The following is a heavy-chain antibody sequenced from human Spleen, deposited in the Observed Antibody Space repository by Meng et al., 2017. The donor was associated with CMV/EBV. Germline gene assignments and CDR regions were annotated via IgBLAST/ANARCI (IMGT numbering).Heavy chain of an antibody. CDR3: ARIERRRILKYCGSDCSTTDY. V-gene: IGHV4-4*02. Sequence: QVQLQESGPGLVKPSGTLSLTFAVSGGFHSSSNLWTWVRQVPGKGLEWIGEIYHSGSTNYNPSLKSRVTISVDKFKNQFSLKLGSVTAADTAVYYCARIERRRILKYCGSDCSTTDYWGQGTLVTVSS. CDR2: IYHSGST. CDR1: GGFHSSSNL. D-gene: IGHD2-21*02. J-gene: IGHJ4*02.